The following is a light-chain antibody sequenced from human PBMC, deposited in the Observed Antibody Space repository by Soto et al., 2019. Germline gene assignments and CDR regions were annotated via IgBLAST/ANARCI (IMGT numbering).Light chain of an antibody. CDR2: GAS. Sequence: PGERATLSCWASETVATNLAWYQQKPGQAPRLLISGASTRAAGISDRFRGSGSGTEFTLTISSLRSEDSAIYYCQQYFEWPPMTFGQGTKGEI. CDR1: ETVATN. CDR3: QQYFEWPPMT. J-gene: IGKJ1*01. V-gene: IGKV3-15*01.